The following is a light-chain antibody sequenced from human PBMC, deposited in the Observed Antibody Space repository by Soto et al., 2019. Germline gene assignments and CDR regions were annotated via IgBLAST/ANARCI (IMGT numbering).Light chain of an antibody. J-gene: IGKJ2*01. Sequence: EIVLTQSPGTLSLTPGETASLSCWASQSIISNFLAWYQQRRGQPPRLLIYDSSRRASGIPARFTGSGSGTAFTLTISRVGPEASAVYYCQQTFHSPRTFGQGTRLEI. V-gene: IGKV3-20*01. CDR2: DSS. CDR1: QSIISNF. CDR3: QQTFHSPRT.